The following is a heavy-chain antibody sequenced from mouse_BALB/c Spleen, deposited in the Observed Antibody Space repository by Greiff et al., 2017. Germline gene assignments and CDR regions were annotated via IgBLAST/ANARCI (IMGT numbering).Heavy chain of an antibody. D-gene: IGHD1-1*01. J-gene: IGHJ4*01. CDR2: INPSNGRT. V-gene: IGHV1S81*02. Sequence: QVQLQQPGAELVKPGASVKLSCKASGYNFTSYWMHWVKQRPGQGLEWIGEINPSNGRTNYNEKFKSKATLTVDKSSSTAYMQLSSLTSEDSAVYYCARSYGSSFAMDYWGQGTSVTVSS. CDR1: GYNFTSYW. CDR3: ARSYGSSFAMDY.